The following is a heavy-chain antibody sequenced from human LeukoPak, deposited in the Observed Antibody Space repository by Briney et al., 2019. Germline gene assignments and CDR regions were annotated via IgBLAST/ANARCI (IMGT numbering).Heavy chain of an antibody. J-gene: IGHJ4*02. V-gene: IGHV3-30*04. CDR3: AKVASIAAAGEFGS. D-gene: IGHD6-13*01. Sequence: GGSLRLSCAASGFTFSSYVMHWVRQAPGKGLEWVAVISKDGSHKYYADSVKGRFTIYRDNSKNTLYLQMNSLRAEDTAVYYCAKVASIAAAGEFGSWGQGTLVTVSS. CDR2: ISKDGSHK. CDR1: GFTFSSYV.